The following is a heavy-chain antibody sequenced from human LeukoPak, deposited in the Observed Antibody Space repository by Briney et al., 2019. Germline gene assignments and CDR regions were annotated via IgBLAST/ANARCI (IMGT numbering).Heavy chain of an antibody. J-gene: IGHJ4*02. CDR3: AKDMGSGWNDY. CDR1: GFTSSSYS. D-gene: IGHD6-19*01. V-gene: IGHV3-23*01. Sequence: GGSLRLSCAASGFTSSSYSMTWVRQAPGKGLEWVSGISASGGGTYYADSVKGRFTISRDNSKNTLYLQMNSLRADDTAPYYCAKDMGSGWNDYWGQGTLVIVSS. CDR2: ISASGGGT.